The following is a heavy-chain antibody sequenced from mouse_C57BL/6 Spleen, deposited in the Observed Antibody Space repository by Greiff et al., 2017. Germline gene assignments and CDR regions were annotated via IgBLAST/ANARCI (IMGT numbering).Heavy chain of an antibody. CDR3: ARYDNYYAMDY. CDR2: IHPNSGST. Sequence: QVQLQQPGAELVKPGASVKLSYKASGYTFTSYWMHWVKQRPGQGLEWIGMIHPNSGSTNYNEKFKSKATLTVDKSSSTAYMQLSSLTSEDSAVYYCARYDNYYAMDYWGQGTSVTVSS. J-gene: IGHJ4*01. D-gene: IGHD2-3*01. CDR1: GYTFTSYW. V-gene: IGHV1-64*01.